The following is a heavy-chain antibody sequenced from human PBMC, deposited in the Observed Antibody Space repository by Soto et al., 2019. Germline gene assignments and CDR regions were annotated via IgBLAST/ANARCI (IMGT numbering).Heavy chain of an antibody. CDR2: IFYSGST. J-gene: IGHJ5*02. D-gene: IGHD6-13*01. CDR1: GGSISSSSYY. Sequence: PSETLSLTCTVSGGSISSSSYYWNWIRQPPGKGLEWIGYIFYSGSTNYNPSLKSRVTISVDSSKNQFSLRLSSVTAADTAVYYCARLQSWGSRWFDPWGQGTLVTVSS. CDR3: ARLQSWGSRWFDP. V-gene: IGHV4-61*05.